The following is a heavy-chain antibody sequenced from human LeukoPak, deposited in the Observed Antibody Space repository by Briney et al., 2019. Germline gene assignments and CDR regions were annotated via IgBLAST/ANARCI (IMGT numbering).Heavy chain of an antibody. Sequence: GGSLILSCAASGFTSSSYAMSWVRQAPGKGLEWVSAISGSGGSTYYADSVKGRFTISRDNSKNTLYLLMNSLRAEDTAVYYCASAWELRNWGQGTLVTVSS. CDR3: ASAWELRN. CDR1: GFTSSSYA. D-gene: IGHD1-26*01. CDR2: ISGSGGST. J-gene: IGHJ4*02. V-gene: IGHV3-23*01.